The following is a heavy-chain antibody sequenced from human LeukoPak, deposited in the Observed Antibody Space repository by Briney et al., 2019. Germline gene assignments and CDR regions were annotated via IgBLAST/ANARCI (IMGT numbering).Heavy chain of an antibody. J-gene: IGHJ4*02. D-gene: IGHD5-18*01. Sequence: GASVKVSCKASGYTFTSYGISWVRQAPGQGLEWMGWINPKSGGTNYAQKFQGRVTMTRDTSISTAYMELSRLGSDDTAVYYCARGRGYNYGHEGSVDFWGQGTLVTVSS. V-gene: IGHV1-2*02. CDR2: INPKSGGT. CDR3: ARGRGYNYGHEGSVDF. CDR1: GYTFTSYG.